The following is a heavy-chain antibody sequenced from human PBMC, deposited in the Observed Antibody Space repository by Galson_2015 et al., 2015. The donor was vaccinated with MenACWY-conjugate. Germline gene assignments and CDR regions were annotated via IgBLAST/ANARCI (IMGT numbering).Heavy chain of an antibody. V-gene: IGHV5-51*01. J-gene: IGHJ4*02. D-gene: IGHD6-25*01. Sequence: QSGAEVKKPGESLRISCSASGYIFNNYWIAWVRQMPGKGLEWMGIVYPGDSTARYSPSFQGHVTFSADKSISTAFLQWSSLGASDTAVYYCARLLDGFFDYWGQGTL. CDR1: GYIFNNYW. CDR2: VYPGDSTA. CDR3: ARLLDGFFDY.